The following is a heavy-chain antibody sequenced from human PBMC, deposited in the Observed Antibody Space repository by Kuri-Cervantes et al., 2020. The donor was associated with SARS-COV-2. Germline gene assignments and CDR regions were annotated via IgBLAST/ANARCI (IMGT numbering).Heavy chain of an antibody. V-gene: IGHV3-21*01. CDR3: ARDRSSNWFSTRVAFDI. Sequence: GGSLRLSCAASGFTFSSYAMRWVRQAPGKGLEWVSSISSSTSYIYYEDSVKGRFTISRDNAKNSLYLQMNSLRAEDTAIYYCARDRSSNWFSTRVAFDIWGQGTMVTVSS. D-gene: IGHD6-13*01. J-gene: IGHJ3*02. CDR1: GFTFSSYA. CDR2: ISSSTSYI.